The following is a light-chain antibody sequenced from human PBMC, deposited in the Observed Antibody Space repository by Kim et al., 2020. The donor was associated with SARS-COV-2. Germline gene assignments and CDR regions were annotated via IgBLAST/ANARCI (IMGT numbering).Light chain of an antibody. V-gene: IGLV2-8*01. CDR1: SSDVGGYNY. J-gene: IGLJ2*01. Sequence: PGQSVTISCTGTSSDVGGYNYVSWYQQNPGKAPKLMIYEVSKRPSGVPDRFSGSKSGNTASLTVSGLQAEDEADYYCSSYAGSNAVFGGGTQLTVL. CDR3: SSYAGSNAV. CDR2: EVS.